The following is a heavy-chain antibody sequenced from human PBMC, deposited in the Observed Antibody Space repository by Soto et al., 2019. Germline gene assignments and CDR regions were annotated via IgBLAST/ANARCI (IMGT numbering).Heavy chain of an antibody. Sequence: GGSLRLSCAASGFTISTYHLNWVRQAPGKGLEWVSYISTDLRALYYADSVRGRFTISRDNAKNSLYLQMTSLREEDTGVYYCTRDGRRGYAMDVWGQGTTVTVSS. CDR3: TRDGRRGYAMDV. J-gene: IGHJ6*02. V-gene: IGHV3-48*02. CDR1: GFTISTYH. D-gene: IGHD1-26*01. CDR2: ISTDLRAL.